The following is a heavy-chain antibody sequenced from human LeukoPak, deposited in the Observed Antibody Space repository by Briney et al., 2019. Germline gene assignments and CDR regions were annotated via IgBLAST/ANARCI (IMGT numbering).Heavy chain of an antibody. CDR2: IIPILGIA. CDR1: GGTFSSYA. CDR3: ATLYSSFPFDY. J-gene: IGHJ4*02. D-gene: IGHD6-6*01. V-gene: IGHV1-69*04. Sequence: GASVKVSCKASGGTFSSYAISWVRQAPGQGLEWMGRIIPILGIANYAQKFQGRVTITADKSTSTAYMELSSLRSEDTAVYYCATLYSSFPFDYWGQGTLVTVSS.